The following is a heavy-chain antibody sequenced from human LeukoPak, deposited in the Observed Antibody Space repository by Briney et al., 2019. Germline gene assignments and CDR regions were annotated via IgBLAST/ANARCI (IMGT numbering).Heavy chain of an antibody. Sequence: GGSLRLSCADSGSTFSSYSMNWVRQAPGKGLEWVSSISSSSGYIYYADSVKGRFTISRDNAKNSLYLQMNSLRAEDTAVYYCAGGSRNSNYVGDYWGQGTLVTVSA. J-gene: IGHJ4*02. D-gene: IGHD4-4*01. CDR1: GSTFSSYS. V-gene: IGHV3-21*01. CDR3: AGGSRNSNYVGDY. CDR2: ISSSSGYI.